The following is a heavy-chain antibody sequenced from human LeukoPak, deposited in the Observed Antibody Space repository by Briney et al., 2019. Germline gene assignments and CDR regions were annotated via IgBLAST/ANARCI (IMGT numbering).Heavy chain of an antibody. CDR1: GVSITNSY. V-gene: IGHV4-4*07. J-gene: IGHJ4*02. CDR3: ARDYLVGAPLDS. Sequence: PSETLSLTCTDPGVSITNSYSAWVWQPAGKGLEWIGRMYISGSTNYNPALKSRVTISIDKTKNQFSLRLRSVTAADTAVYYCARDYLVGAPLDSWGQGILVTVSS. CDR2: MYISGST. D-gene: IGHD1-26*01.